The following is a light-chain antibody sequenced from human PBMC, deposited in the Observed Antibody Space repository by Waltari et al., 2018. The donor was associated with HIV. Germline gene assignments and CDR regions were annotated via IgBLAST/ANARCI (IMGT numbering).Light chain of an antibody. J-gene: IGLJ2*01. Sequence: QSALTQPASVSGSPGQSITISCTGTSRDVGGYNYVSWYQQHPDKAPKRLIYAVSNRPSGVSKRFSGAKSGNTASLTISGLQAEDEADYYCTSYTSSSTVVFGGGTKLTVL. CDR3: TSYTSSSTVV. V-gene: IGLV2-14*01. CDR1: SRDVGGYNY. CDR2: AVS.